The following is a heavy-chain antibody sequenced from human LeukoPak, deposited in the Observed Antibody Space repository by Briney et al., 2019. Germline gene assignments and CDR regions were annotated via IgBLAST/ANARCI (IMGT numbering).Heavy chain of an antibody. CDR1: GYSNSSGHY. CDR2: IYHSGST. Sequence: SETLSLTCAVSGYSNSSGHYWGWIRQPPGKGLEWIGGIYHSGSTSYNPSLKSRVTISVDTSKNQFSLKLNSVTAADTAVYYCARNDSSGYFDYWGQGTLVTVSS. CDR3: ARNDSSGYFDY. V-gene: IGHV4-38-2*01. J-gene: IGHJ4*02. D-gene: IGHD3-22*01.